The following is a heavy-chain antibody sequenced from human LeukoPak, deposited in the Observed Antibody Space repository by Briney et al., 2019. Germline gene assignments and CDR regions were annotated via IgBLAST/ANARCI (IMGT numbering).Heavy chain of an antibody. CDR2: IRYDGSNK. Sequence: GGSLRLSCAASGFTFSSYGMHWVRQAPGKGLEWVAFIRYDGSNKYYAGSVKGRFTISRDNSKNTLYLQMNSLRAEDTAVYYCAKGSGSYYWFYFDYWGQGTLVTVSS. CDR1: GFTFSSYG. CDR3: AKGSGSYYWFYFDY. V-gene: IGHV3-30*02. J-gene: IGHJ4*02. D-gene: IGHD1-26*01.